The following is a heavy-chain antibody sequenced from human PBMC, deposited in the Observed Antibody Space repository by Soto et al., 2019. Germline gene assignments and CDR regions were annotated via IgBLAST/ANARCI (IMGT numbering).Heavy chain of an antibody. CDR2: IDWDDDK. Sequence: SGPTLVQPTQTLTLTCTFSGFSLSTSGMCVSWIRQPPGKALEWLARIDWDDDKYYSTSLKTRLTISKDTSKNQVVLTMTNMDPVDTATYYCARLWFGDYYYYYMDVWGKGTTVTVSS. D-gene: IGHD3-10*01. CDR3: ARLWFGDYYYYYMDV. V-gene: IGHV2-70*11. J-gene: IGHJ6*03. CDR1: GFSLSTSGMC.